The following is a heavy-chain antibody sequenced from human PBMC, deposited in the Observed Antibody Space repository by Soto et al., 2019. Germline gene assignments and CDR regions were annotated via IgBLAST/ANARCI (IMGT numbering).Heavy chain of an antibody. D-gene: IGHD5-18*01. CDR3: ATAWGYSYGFAP. J-gene: IGHJ5*02. CDR2: ISAYNGNT. Sequence: QVQLVQSGAEVKKPGASVKVSCKASGYTFTSYGISWVRQAPGQGLEWMGWISAYNGNTNYAQKLQGRVTMTTDTPTSTADMELRSLRSADTAVYSCATAWGYSYGFAPWGQGTLVTVSS. V-gene: IGHV1-18*01. CDR1: GYTFTSYG.